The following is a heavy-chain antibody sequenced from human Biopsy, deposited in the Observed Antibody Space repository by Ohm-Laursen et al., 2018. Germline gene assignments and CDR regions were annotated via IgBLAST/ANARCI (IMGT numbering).Heavy chain of an antibody. J-gene: IGHJ4*01. V-gene: IGHV1-69*06. Sequence: ASVKVSCKSSRVTFSSYAVSWVRQAPGQGLEWMGGIITMFGTTNYAQKFQGRLSITADKSTTAAYLELSGLRSEDTAVYYCASHVTYNFNGGLDYWGHGTLVTVSS. CDR1: RVTFSSYA. CDR3: ASHVTYNFNGGLDY. CDR2: IITMFGTT. D-gene: IGHD1-14*01.